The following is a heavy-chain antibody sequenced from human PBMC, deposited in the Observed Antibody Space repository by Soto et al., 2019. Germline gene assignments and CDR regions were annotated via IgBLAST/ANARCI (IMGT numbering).Heavy chain of an antibody. CDR3: ARVRGYSYGQSDRSYYYYGMDV. CDR2: TYYRSKWYN. J-gene: IGHJ6*02. Sequence: PSQTLSLTCAISGDSVSSNSAAWNWIRQSPSRGLEWLGRTYYRSKWYNDYAVSVKSRITINPDTSRNQFSLQLNSVTPEDTAVYYCARVRGYSYGQSDRSYYYYGMDVWGQGTKVTVSS. D-gene: IGHD5-18*01. CDR1: GDSVSSNSAA. V-gene: IGHV6-1*01.